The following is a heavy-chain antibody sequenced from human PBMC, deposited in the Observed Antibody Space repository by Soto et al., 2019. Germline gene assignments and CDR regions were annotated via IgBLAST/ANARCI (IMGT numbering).Heavy chain of an antibody. J-gene: IGHJ6*03. V-gene: IGHV1-2*04. CDR2: INPNSGGT. CDR3: ASQRLGYYYMDV. Sequence: QAPGQGLEWMGWINPNSGGTNYAQKFQGWVTMTRDTSISTAYMELSRLRSDDTAVYYCASQRLGYYYMDVWGKGTTVTVSS.